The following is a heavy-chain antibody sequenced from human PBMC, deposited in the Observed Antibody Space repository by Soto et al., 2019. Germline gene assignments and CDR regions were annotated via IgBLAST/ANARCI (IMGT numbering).Heavy chain of an antibody. CDR1: GGSISSYY. CDR2: IYYSGST. V-gene: IGHV4-59*01. J-gene: IGHJ4*02. Sequence: PSETLSLTCTVSGGSISSYYWSWIRQPPGKGLEWIGYIYYSGSTNYNPSLKSRVTISVDTSKNQFSLKLSSVTAADTAVYYCESLRRQVGATKFDYWGQGTLVTVSS. CDR3: ESLRRQVGATKFDY. D-gene: IGHD1-26*01.